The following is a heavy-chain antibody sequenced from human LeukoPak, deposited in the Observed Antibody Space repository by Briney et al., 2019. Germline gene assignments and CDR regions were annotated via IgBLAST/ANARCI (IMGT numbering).Heavy chain of an antibody. CDR2: INHSGST. J-gene: IGHJ6*02. Sequence: SETLSLTCAVYGGSFSGYYWSWIRQPPGKGLEWIGEINHSGSTNYNPSLKSRVTISVDTSKNQFSLKLSSVTAADTAVYYCARGVLDQKAAAGTTYYYYYYGMDVWGQGTTVTVSS. CDR1: GGSFSGYY. V-gene: IGHV4-34*01. D-gene: IGHD6-13*01. CDR3: ARGVLDQKAAAGTTYYYYYYGMDV.